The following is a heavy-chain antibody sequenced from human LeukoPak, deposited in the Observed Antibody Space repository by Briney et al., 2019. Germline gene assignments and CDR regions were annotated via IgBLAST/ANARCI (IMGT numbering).Heavy chain of an antibody. CDR1: GFTVSSKY. V-gene: IGHV3-53*01. CDR3: ASRGEYSSSWYGMDV. D-gene: IGHD6-13*01. J-gene: IGHJ6*02. Sequence: PGGSLRLSCVVSGFTVSSKYMTWVRQATGKGLEWVSVFYSSGTTNYADSVKGRFIISRDNSKNTLYLQMNSLRAEDTAVYYCASRGEYSSSWYGMDVWGQGTTVTVSS. CDR2: FYSSGTT.